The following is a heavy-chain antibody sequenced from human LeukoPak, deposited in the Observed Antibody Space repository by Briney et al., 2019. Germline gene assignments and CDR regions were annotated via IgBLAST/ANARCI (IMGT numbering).Heavy chain of an antibody. CDR2: ISAYNGNT. CDR3: ARVIVVVPAALGEFDY. Sequence: ASVKVSCKTSGYTFTNYGVSWVRQAPGQGLEWMGWISAYNGNTNYAQKLQGRVTMTTDTSTSTAYMELRSLRSDDTAVYYCARVIVVVPAALGEFDYWGQGTLVTVSS. J-gene: IGHJ4*02. D-gene: IGHD2-2*01. CDR1: GYTFTNYG. V-gene: IGHV1-18*01.